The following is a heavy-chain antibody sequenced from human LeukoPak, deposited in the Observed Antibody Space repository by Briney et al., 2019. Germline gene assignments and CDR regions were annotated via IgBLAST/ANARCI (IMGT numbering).Heavy chain of an antibody. CDR2: ISGSGDNT. Sequence: GGSLRLSCAASGFTFSGYAMSWVRQPPGKGLEWVSGISGSGDNTFYADSVKGRFTISRDNSKKSLYLHMNSLRVEDAALYYCAKDVYSSIPGFYFENWGQGTPVTVSS. CDR3: AKDVYSSIPGFYFEN. D-gene: IGHD6-13*01. CDR1: GFTFSGYA. V-gene: IGHV3-23*01. J-gene: IGHJ4*02.